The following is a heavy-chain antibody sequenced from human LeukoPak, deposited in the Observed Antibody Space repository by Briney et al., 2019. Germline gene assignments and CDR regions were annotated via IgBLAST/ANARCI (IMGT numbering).Heavy chain of an antibody. D-gene: IGHD6-19*01. J-gene: IGHJ3*02. CDR3: ARRQFDAFDI. CDR2: INHSGST. Sequence: PSQTLSLTCTVSGGSISSGDYYWSWIRQPPGKGLEWIGEINHSGSTNYNPSLKSRVTISVDTSKNQFSLKLSSVTAADTAVYYCARRQFDAFDIWGQGTMVTVSS. CDR1: GGSISSGDYY. V-gene: IGHV4-30-4*01.